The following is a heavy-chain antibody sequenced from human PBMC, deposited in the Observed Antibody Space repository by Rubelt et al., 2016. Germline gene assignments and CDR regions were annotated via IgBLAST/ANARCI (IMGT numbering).Heavy chain of an antibody. V-gene: IGHV3-7*01. CDR2: IKQDGSEK. CDR3: AREGYCGRTSCHYDY. Sequence: EVQLVESGGGLVKPGGSLRLSCSPSGFIFSNFAMNWVRQATGKGLEWVANIKQDGSEKYYVDSVKGRFTISRDNAKKSLYLQMNSLMAEDTAVYYCAREGYCGRTSCHYDYWGQGTLVTVSS. J-gene: IGHJ4*02. CDR1: GFIFSNFA. D-gene: IGHD2-2*01.